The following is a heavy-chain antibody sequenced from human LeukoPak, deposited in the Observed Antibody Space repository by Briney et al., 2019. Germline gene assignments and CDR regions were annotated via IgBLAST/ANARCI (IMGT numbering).Heavy chain of an antibody. Sequence: PSETLSPTYTVSGGSMSSSMSSYYWIWIRQPPGKGLEWVGYINYSVITNYNPSLKSRATISVDTSKNQFSLQLSSVTATDTAIYYCARQTYYQSSGTALRGFDPWGQGTLVTVSS. J-gene: IGHJ5*02. D-gene: IGHD3-22*01. CDR1: GGSMSSSMSSYY. CDR2: INYSVIT. V-gene: IGHV4-59*08. CDR3: ARQTYYQSSGTALRGFDP.